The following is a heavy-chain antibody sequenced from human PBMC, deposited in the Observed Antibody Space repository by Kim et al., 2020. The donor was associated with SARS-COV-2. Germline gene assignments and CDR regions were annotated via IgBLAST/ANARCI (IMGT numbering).Heavy chain of an antibody. V-gene: IGHV1-69*13. J-gene: IGHJ3*02. Sequence: SVKVSCKASGGTFSSYAISWVRQAPGQGLEWMGGIIPIFGTANYAQKFQGRVTITADESTSTAYMELSSLRSEDTAVYYCARGGLNVDIVDAFDIWGQGTMVTVSS. CDR3: ARGGLNVDIVDAFDI. D-gene: IGHD5-12*01. CDR2: IIPIFGTA. CDR1: GGTFSSYA.